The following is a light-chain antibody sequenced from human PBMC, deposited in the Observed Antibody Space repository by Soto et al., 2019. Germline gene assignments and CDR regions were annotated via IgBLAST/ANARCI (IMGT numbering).Light chain of an antibody. J-gene: IGLJ1*01. V-gene: IGLV2-14*01. Sequence: QSALTQPASVSGSPGQSITIACTGTNRDVGSYNLVSWYQQRPGEAPKLIISEVRNRPSGISYRFTGSKSGNTASLTISGLQAEDEADYYCSSFVGGNIYVFGTGTKLTVL. CDR3: SSFVGGNIYV. CDR1: NRDVGSYNL. CDR2: EVR.